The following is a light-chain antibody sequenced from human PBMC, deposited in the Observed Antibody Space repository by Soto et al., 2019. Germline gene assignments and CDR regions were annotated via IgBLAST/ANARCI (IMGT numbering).Light chain of an antibody. CDR2: DAS. CDR3: LLFNTYPQA. CDR1: QGISSA. V-gene: IGKV1-13*02. Sequence: AIQLTQSPSSLSASIGDSVTITCRARQGISSALAWYQQAPGKPPKLLIFDASTLENGVPSRFSGGGSGTDFTLTISSLQPEDFATYYCLLFNTYPQAFGGGTKVEIK. J-gene: IGKJ4*01.